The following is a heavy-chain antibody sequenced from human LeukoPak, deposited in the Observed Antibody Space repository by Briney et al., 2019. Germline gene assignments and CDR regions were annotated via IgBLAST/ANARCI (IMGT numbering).Heavy chain of an antibody. CDR3: ARGPYYYDSSGLNWFDP. V-gene: IGHV1-18*01. CDR2: ISAYNGNT. CDR1: GYTFTSYG. Sequence: GASVKVSCKASGYTFTSYGISWVRQAPGQGLEWMGWISAYNGNTNYAQKLQGRVTMTTDTSTSTAYMELRSLRSDDTAVYYCARGPYYYDSSGLNWFDPWGQGTLVTVSS. D-gene: IGHD3-22*01. J-gene: IGHJ5*02.